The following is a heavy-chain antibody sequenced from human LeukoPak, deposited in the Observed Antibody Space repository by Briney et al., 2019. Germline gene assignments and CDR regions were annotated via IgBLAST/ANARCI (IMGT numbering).Heavy chain of an antibody. D-gene: IGHD4-23*01. CDR3: ARSRGPYGGNSIFDY. CDR2: IYTSGST. Sequence: SETLSLTCTVSGGSISSGSYYWSWIRQPAGKGLEWIGRIYTSGSTNYNPSLKSRVTISVDTSKNQFSLKLSSVTAADTAVYYCARSRGPYGGNSIFDYWGQGTLVTVSS. V-gene: IGHV4-61*02. J-gene: IGHJ4*02. CDR1: GGSISSGSYY.